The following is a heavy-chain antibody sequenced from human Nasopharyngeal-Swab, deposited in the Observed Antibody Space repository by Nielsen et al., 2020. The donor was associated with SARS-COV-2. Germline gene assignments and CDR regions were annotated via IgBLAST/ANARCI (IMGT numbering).Heavy chain of an antibody. CDR1: GFSLSTSGVG. V-gene: IGHV2-5*02. D-gene: IGHD3-9*01. CDR2: IYWDDDK. J-gene: IGHJ4*02. CDR3: ARQGDYDILTGYGY. Sequence: SGPTLVKPTPTLTRTCTFSGFSLSTSGVGVGWIRQPPGKALEWLSLIYWDDDKRYSPSLKSRLTITKETSKNQVVLSMTNMDPVDTATYYCARQGDYDILTGYGYWGQGTLVTVSS.